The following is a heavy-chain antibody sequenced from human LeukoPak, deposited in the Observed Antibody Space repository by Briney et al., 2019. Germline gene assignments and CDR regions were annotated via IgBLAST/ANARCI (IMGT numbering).Heavy chain of an antibody. Sequence: ASVKVSCKASGDTFTSYDINWVRQATGQGLEWMGWMNPNSRNAGHAQKFQGRVTMTRNTSISTAYMELSSLRSEDTAVYYCVRTAGIFWSGAYYFDYWGQGTLVTVSS. V-gene: IGHV1-8*01. CDR2: MNPNSRNA. CDR1: GDTFTSYD. CDR3: VRTAGIFWSGAYYFDY. D-gene: IGHD3-3*01. J-gene: IGHJ4*02.